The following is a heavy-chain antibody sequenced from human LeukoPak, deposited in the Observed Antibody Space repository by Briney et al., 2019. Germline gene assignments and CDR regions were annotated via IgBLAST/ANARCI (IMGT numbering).Heavy chain of an antibody. CDR2: ISYDGSNK. CDR1: GFTFSSYA. V-gene: IGHV3-30-3*01. CDR3: ARKGLWPLGWFDP. Sequence: PGGSLRLSCAASGFTFSSYAMHWVRQAPGKGLEWVAVISYDGSNKYYADSVKGRFTISRDNSKNTLYLQMNSLRAEDTAVYYCARKGLWPLGWFDPWGQGTLVTVSS. J-gene: IGHJ5*02. D-gene: IGHD2-21*01.